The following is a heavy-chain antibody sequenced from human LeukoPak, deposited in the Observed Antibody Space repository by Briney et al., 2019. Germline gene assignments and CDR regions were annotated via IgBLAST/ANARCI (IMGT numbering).Heavy chain of an antibody. CDR2: INQDGSEK. V-gene: IGHV3-7*01. Sequence: GGSLRLSCAASGFTFTNYCMSWVRQAPGKGLEWVANINQDGSEKYYVDSEKGRFTISRDNAKNSLYLQMNSLRAEDTAVYYCARVMYSSDWFDPWGQGTLVTVSS. J-gene: IGHJ5*02. CDR3: ARVMYSSDWFDP. CDR1: GFTFTNYC. D-gene: IGHD6-19*01.